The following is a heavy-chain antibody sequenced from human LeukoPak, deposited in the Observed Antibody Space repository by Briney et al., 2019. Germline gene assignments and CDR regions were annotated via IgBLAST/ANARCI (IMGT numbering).Heavy chain of an antibody. Sequence: ASVTVSCKDSGYTFTSYGISWVRQAPGQGLEWMGWISAYNGNTNYAQKLQGRVTMTTDTSTSTAYMELRSLRSEDTAVYYCALRVVAATPHGYYYYYGMDVWGQGTTVTVSS. D-gene: IGHD2-15*01. CDR3: ALRVVAATPHGYYYYYGMDV. V-gene: IGHV1-18*01. CDR1: GYTFTSYG. CDR2: ISAYNGNT. J-gene: IGHJ6*02.